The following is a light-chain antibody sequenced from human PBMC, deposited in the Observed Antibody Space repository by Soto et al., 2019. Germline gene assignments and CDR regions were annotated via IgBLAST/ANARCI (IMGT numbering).Light chain of an antibody. V-gene: IGKV3-20*01. Sequence: EIVLTQSPGTLSLSPGERVTLSCRASQSVSSSYLAWYQQKPGQAPRLLIYGASSRATGIPDRFSGSGSGTDFTLTISRPEPDDFAVYYCQQYGSSPWTFGQGTKVEIK. CDR3: QQYGSSPWT. CDR2: GAS. CDR1: QSVSSSY. J-gene: IGKJ1*01.